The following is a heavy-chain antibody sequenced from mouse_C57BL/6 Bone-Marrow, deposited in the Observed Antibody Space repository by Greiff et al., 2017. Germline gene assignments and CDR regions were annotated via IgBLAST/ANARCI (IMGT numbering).Heavy chain of an antibody. D-gene: IGHD1-1*01. Sequence: QVQLQQPGAELVKPGASVKLSCTASGYTFTSYWMHWVKQRPGQGLEWIGMIHPNSGSTNYTEKFKSKAPLTVDKSSSTAYMQLSSLTSEDSAVYYCATLRAWFAYWGQGTLVTVSA. J-gene: IGHJ3*01. V-gene: IGHV1-64*01. CDR1: GYTFTSYW. CDR2: IHPNSGST. CDR3: ATLRAWFAY.